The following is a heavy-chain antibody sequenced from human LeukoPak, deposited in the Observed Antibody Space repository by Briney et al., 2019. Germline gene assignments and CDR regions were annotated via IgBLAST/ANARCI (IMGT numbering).Heavy chain of an antibody. CDR3: TRAITVGGITIPFDL. CDR1: GFTFISYA. Sequence: PGGSLRLSCAASGFTFISYAMSWVRQAPGKGLEWVSAISGSGGSTYYADSVKGRFTISRDNSKNTLYLQMNSLRAEDTAVYYCTRAITVGGITIPFDLWGRGTQVTVSS. CDR2: ISGSGGST. J-gene: IGHJ2*01. V-gene: IGHV3-23*01. D-gene: IGHD3-3*01.